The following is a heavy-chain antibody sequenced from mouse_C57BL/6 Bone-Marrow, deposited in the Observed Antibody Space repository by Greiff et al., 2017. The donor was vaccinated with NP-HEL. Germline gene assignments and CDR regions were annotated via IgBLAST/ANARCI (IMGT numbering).Heavy chain of an antibody. CDR3: TTTVVDDY. J-gene: IGHJ2*01. D-gene: IGHD1-1*01. CDR1: GFNITDDY. Sequence: VQLQQSGAELVRPGASVKLSCTASGFNITDDYMHWVKQRPEQGLEWIGWIDPENGDTEYASKFQGKATITADTSSNTAYLQLSSLTSEDTAVYYCTTTVVDDYWGQGTTLTVSS. CDR2: IDPENGDT. V-gene: IGHV14-4*01.